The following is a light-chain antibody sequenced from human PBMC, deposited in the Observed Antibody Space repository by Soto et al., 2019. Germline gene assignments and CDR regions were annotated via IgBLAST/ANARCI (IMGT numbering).Light chain of an antibody. Sequence: EIVMTQSPATLSVSPGERATLSCRASQSVSGNLAWYQQKPGQAPRLLIYGASTRATGIPARFSGSGFGTEFTLTISSLQSEDFAVYYCQQYNNWPLTFGGGTKVEIK. CDR1: QSVSGN. V-gene: IGKV3-15*01. J-gene: IGKJ4*01. CDR3: QQYNNWPLT. CDR2: GAS.